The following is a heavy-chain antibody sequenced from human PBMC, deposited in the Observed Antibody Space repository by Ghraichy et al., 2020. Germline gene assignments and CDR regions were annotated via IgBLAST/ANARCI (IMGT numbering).Heavy chain of an antibody. D-gene: IGHD2-15*01. CDR1: GYTFTGYY. J-gene: IGHJ4*02. V-gene: IGHV1-2*02. Sequence: ASVKVSCKASGYTFTGYYMHWVRQAPGQGLEWMGWINPNSGGTNYAQKFQGRVTMTRDTSISTAYMELSRLRSDDTAVYYCAREIVVVVAATVVGLDYWGQGTLVTVSS. CDR3: AREIVVVVAATVVGLDY. CDR2: INPNSGGT.